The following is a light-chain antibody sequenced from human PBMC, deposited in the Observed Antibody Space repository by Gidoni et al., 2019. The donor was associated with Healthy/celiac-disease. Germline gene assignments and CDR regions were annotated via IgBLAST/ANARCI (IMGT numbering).Light chain of an antibody. J-gene: IGKJ4*01. CDR2: GAS. Sequence: EIVLTQSPGTLSLSPGERATLSCRASQSVSSSYLAWDQQKPGQAPRLLIYGASSRATGIPDRFSGSGSGTDFTLTISRLEPEDFAVYYCQQYGSSPPVTFXGXTKVEIK. CDR1: QSVSSSY. V-gene: IGKV3-20*01. CDR3: QQYGSSPPVT.